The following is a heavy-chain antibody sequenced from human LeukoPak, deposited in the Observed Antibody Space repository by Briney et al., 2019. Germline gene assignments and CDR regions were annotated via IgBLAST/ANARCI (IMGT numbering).Heavy chain of an antibody. CDR2: INHSGST. CDR3: AKTVWSRLAAGLDS. V-gene: IGHV4-34*01. CDR1: GGSFSGYY. J-gene: IGHJ4*02. Sequence: PSETLSLTCAVYGGSFSGYYWSWIRQPPGKGLEWIGEINHSGSTNYNPSLKSRVTISVDTSKNQFSLKLSSVTAADTAVYYCAKTVWSRLAAGLDSWGQGTLVTVSS. D-gene: IGHD2-21*02.